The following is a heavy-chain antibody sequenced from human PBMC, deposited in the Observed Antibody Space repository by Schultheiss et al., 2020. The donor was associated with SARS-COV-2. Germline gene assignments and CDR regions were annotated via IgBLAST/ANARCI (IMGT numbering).Heavy chain of an antibody. V-gene: IGHV4-34*11. CDR1: GGSFSGYY. J-gene: IGHJ6*03. CDR2: IYYSGST. CDR3: ARDVQQQLLYYYMDV. D-gene: IGHD6-13*01. Sequence: SETLSLTCAVYGGSFSGYYWSWIRQPPGKGLEWIGSIYYSGSTNYNPSLKSRVTISVDTSKNQFSLKLSSVTAADTAVYYCARDVQQQLLYYYMDVWGKGTTVTVSS.